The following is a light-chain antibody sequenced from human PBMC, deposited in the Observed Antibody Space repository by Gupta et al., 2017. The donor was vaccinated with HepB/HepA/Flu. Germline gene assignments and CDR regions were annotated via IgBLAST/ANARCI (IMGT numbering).Light chain of an antibody. CDR2: WAS. Sequence: DIVMTQSPDSLAVSLGERATINCKSSQSVLYSSNNKNYLAWYQQKPGQPPKLLIYWASTRESGVPDRFTGSGSGTDFTLTISSLQAEDVAVYYCQQDFITSYTFGQWTKLEIK. CDR1: QSVLYSSNNKNY. J-gene: IGKJ2*01. CDR3: QQDFITSYT. V-gene: IGKV4-1*01.